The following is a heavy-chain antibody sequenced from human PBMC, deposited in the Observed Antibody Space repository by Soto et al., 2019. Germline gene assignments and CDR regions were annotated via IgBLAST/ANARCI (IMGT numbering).Heavy chain of an antibody. D-gene: IGHD6-19*01. Sequence: ASVKVSCKASGYTFTSCYIHWVRQAPGQGLEWMGIINPSGGSTSYAQKFQGRVTMTRDTSTSTVYMELSSLRSEDTAVYYCARRHSSGWYYFDYWGQGTLVTVSS. CDR2: INPSGGST. J-gene: IGHJ4*02. CDR1: GYTFTSCY. CDR3: ARRHSSGWYYFDY. V-gene: IGHV1-46*01.